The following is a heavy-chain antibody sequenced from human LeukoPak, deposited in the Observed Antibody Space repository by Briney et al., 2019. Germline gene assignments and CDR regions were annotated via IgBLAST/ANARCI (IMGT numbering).Heavy chain of an antibody. CDR2: ISGSGGST. CDR3: AKVEDQWELLGCFDY. J-gene: IGHJ4*02. D-gene: IGHD1-26*01. Sequence: GGSLRLSCGASGFTFSSYGMSWVCQAPGKGLEWVSAISGSGGSTYYANSVKGRFTISRDNSKNTLYLQMNSLRAEDTAVYYCAKVEDQWELLGCFDYLGQGTLVTVSS. V-gene: IGHV3-23*01. CDR1: GFTFSSYG.